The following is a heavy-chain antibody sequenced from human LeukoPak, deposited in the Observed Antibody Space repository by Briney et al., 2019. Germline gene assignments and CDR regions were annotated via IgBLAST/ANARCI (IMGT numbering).Heavy chain of an antibody. Sequence: PSETLSLTCTVSGGSISSYYWSWIRQPPGKGLEWIGEINHSGSTNYNPSLKSRVTISVDTSKNQFSLKLSSVTAADTAVYYCARASGWYGKYFDYWGQGTLVTVSS. CDR3: ARASGWYGKYFDY. D-gene: IGHD6-19*01. CDR1: GGSISSYY. CDR2: INHSGST. J-gene: IGHJ4*02. V-gene: IGHV4-34*01.